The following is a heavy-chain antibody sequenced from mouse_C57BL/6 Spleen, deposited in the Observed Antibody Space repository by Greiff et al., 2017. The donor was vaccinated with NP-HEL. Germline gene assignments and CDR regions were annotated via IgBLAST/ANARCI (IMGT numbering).Heavy chain of an antibody. Sequence: EVQLQQSGGGLVQPGGSMKLSCAASGFTFSDAWMDWVRQSPEKGLEWVAEIRNKANNHATYYAESVKGRFTISRDDSKSSVYLQMNSLRAEDTGIYYCTRLDYYGSSYYFDYWGKGTTLTVSS. CDR1: GFTFSDAW. CDR3: TRLDYYGSSYYFDY. D-gene: IGHD1-1*01. CDR2: IRNKANNHAT. V-gene: IGHV6-6*01. J-gene: IGHJ2*01.